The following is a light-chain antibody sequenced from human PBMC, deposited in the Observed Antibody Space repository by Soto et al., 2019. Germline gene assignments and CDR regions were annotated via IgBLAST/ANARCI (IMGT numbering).Light chain of an antibody. CDR2: YNN. V-gene: IGLV1-51*01. J-gene: IGLJ2*01. Sequence: QSVLTQPPSVSAAPGQKVTISCSGSSSNIGNNYVSWYQQLPGTAPKLLIYYNNERPSGIPDRFSGSKSGTSATLGITGRQTGDEADYYCGTWDSSLSAGVFGGGTKLTVL. CDR3: GTWDSSLSAGV. CDR1: SSNIGNNY.